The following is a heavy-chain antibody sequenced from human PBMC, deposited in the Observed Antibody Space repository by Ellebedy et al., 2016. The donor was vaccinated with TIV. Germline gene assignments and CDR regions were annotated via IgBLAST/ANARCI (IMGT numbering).Heavy chain of an antibody. D-gene: IGHD3/OR15-3a*01. Sequence: GGSLRLXXAASGFTFRSYWMTWVRQAPGKGLEWVANIKQDGSEKTYVDSVKGRFTISRDNAKNSVYLQMSSLRADDTAVYYCARAPKAGTLDYWGQGTLVTVSS. V-gene: IGHV3-7*01. J-gene: IGHJ4*02. CDR2: IKQDGSEK. CDR3: ARAPKAGTLDY. CDR1: GFTFRSYW.